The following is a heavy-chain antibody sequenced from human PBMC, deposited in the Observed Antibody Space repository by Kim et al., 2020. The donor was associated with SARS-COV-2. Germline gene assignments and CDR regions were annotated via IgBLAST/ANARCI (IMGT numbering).Heavy chain of an antibody. D-gene: IGHD3-9*01. J-gene: IGHJ5*02. CDR2: VYYSRTY. V-gene: IGHV4-39*01. CDR3: GRKSYGNLTDYNWLDP. Sequence: SETLSLSCAASGGSISSSYYYWGRTPQPTGKGLDWIGTVYYSRTYYYNSSLKSRITMSADTTNTQLSLRSTSLTAAAMAYYYCGRKSYGNLTDYNWLDP. CDR1: GGSISSSYYY.